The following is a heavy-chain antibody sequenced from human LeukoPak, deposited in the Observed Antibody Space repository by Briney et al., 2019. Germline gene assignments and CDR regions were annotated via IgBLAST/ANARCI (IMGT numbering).Heavy chain of an antibody. D-gene: IGHD3-9*01. Sequence: SETLSLTCTVSGGSISSSSYYWGWIRQPPGKGLEWIGSIYYSGSTYYNPSLNSRVTISVDTSKNQFSLKLSSVTAADTAVYYCARAPRLRYFDRNWYFDLWGRGTLVTVSS. CDR2: IYYSGST. CDR3: ARAPRLRYFDRNWYFDL. CDR1: GGSISSSSYY. V-gene: IGHV4-39*01. J-gene: IGHJ2*01.